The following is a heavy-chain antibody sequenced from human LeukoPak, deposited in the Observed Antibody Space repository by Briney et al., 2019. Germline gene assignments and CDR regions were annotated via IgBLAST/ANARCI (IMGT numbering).Heavy chain of an antibody. CDR3: ARERYGGYRLDY. Sequence: PGGSLRLSCAASGFTVSSNYMSWVRQAPGKGLEWVSVIYSGGSTYYADSVKGRFTISRDNSKNTLYLQMNSLRAEDTAVHYCARERYGGYRLDYWGQGTLVTVSS. J-gene: IGHJ4*02. V-gene: IGHV3-53*01. D-gene: IGHD5-12*01. CDR2: IYSGGST. CDR1: GFTVSSNY.